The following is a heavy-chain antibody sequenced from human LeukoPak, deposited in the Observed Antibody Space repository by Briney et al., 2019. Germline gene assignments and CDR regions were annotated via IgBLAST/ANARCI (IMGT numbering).Heavy chain of an antibody. CDR3: AAQYGSGSPYYFYAMDL. CDR1: GFKFSGHE. CDR2: ISSSGATF. D-gene: IGHD3-10*01. J-gene: IGHJ6*02. Sequence: PGGSLRLSCAASGFKFSGHEMNWVRQAPGKGLEWVSYISSSGATFHYAHSVRGRFTISRDNAKNSLYLQMDSLRADDTATYYCAAQYGSGSPYYFYAMDLWGQGTTVTVSS. V-gene: IGHV3-48*03.